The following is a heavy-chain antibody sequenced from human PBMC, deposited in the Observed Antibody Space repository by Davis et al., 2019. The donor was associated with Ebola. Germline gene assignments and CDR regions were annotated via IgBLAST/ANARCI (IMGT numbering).Heavy chain of an antibody. D-gene: IGHD4-17*01. CDR1: GYTFSGYA. J-gene: IGHJ5*02. CDR3: ARDATTVTTIWFDP. CDR2: INVYNGHT. Sequence: AASVKVSCKTSGYTFSGYAISWVRQAPGQGLEWIGRINVYNGHTNYAQNFQGRVTVSTDTSTSIAYMELRSLRSEDTALDYCARDATTVTTIWFDPWGQGTLVTVSS. V-gene: IGHV1-18*01.